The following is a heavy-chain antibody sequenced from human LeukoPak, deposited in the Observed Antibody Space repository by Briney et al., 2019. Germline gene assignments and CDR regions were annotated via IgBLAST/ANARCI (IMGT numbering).Heavy chain of an antibody. CDR2: ISSGSTYK. CDR1: TFTFSSYS. V-gene: IGHV3-21*01. J-gene: IGHJ4*02. CDR3: ARGRMKDFDY. Sequence: GGSLRLSCAASTFTFSSYSMNWVRQAPGKGLEWVSSISSGSTYKYYADSVKGRFTISRDNAKNSLYLQMNSLRAEETAVYYCARGRMKDFDYWGQGTLVTVSS.